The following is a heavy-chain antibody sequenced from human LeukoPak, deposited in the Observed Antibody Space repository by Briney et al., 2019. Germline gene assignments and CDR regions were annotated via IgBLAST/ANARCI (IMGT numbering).Heavy chain of an antibody. J-gene: IGHJ4*02. CDR1: GFSFSAYW. CDR3: ARFGYVAAVDV. CDR2: ITAGGSET. D-gene: IGHD6-25*01. Sequence: GGSLRLSCAASGFSFSAYWMRWVRQAPGTGLEWVANITAGGSETYYVDSMKGRFSISRDKAKNLVYLQTNRLRAEDTAVYHCARFGYVAAVDVWGQGTPVTVSS. V-gene: IGHV3-7*01.